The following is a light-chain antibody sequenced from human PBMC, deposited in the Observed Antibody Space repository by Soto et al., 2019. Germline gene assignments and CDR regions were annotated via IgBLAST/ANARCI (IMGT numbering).Light chain of an antibody. CDR1: ESVSSN. J-gene: IGKJ5*01. CDR3: QQYNNWPQIT. V-gene: IGKV3D-15*01. CDR2: HAS. Sequence: EIVMTQSPAALSLSPGERATLSCRASESVSSNLVWYQQKPGQAPRLLIYHASSRATGIPDRFSGSGSWADFTLTISRLEPEDFAVYYCQQYNNWPQITFGQGTRLEIK.